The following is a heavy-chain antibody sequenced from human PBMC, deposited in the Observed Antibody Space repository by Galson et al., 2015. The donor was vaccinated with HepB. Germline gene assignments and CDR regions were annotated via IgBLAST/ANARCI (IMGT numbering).Heavy chain of an antibody. V-gene: IGHV4-39*07. CDR1: GGSISSSSYY. D-gene: IGHD6-19*01. CDR2: IYYSGST. Sequence: ETLSLTCTVSGGSISSSSYYWGWIRQPPGKGLEWIGSIYYSGSTYYNPSLKSRVTISVDTSKNQFSLKLSSVTAADTAVYYCARGVYSSGSWGSWGQGTLVTVSS. J-gene: IGHJ5*02. CDR3: ARGVYSSGSWGS.